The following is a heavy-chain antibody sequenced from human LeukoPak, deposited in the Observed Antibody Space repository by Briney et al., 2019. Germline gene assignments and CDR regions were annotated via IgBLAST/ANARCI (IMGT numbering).Heavy chain of an antibody. CDR3: ARDRNYYDSSIGY. V-gene: IGHV3-72*01. CDR2: TRNRASTYTT. J-gene: IGHJ4*02. D-gene: IGHD3-22*01. Sequence: GGSLRLSCAASGFTFSSYAMSWVRQAPGKGLEWVGRTRNRASTYTTEYAASVKGRFTISRDDSKNSLYLQMNSLKTEDTAVYYCARDRNYYDSSIGYWGQGTLVTVSS. CDR1: GFTFSSYA.